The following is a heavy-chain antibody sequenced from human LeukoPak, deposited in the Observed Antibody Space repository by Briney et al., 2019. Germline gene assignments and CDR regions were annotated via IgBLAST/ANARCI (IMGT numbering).Heavy chain of an antibody. Sequence: ASVKVSCKVSGYTLTELSMHWVRQAPGKGLEWMGGFDPEDGETIYAQKFQGRVTMTEDTSTDTAYMELSSLRSEDTAVYYCATGDGYVWGTLSHGFDYWGQGTLVTVSS. CDR2: FDPEDGET. CDR1: GYTLTELS. D-gene: IGHD3-16*01. J-gene: IGHJ4*02. V-gene: IGHV1-24*01. CDR3: ATGDGYVWGTLSHGFDY.